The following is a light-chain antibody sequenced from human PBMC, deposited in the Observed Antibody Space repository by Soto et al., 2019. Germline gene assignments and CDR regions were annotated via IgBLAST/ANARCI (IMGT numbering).Light chain of an antibody. CDR1: QDISSG. V-gene: IGKV1-12*01. CDR3: QQAYGFPPYT. Sequence: DLQMPQSPSSVSASVGDRVTITCRASQDISSGLAWYQQKPGKAPKLLLYAASDLHIRSPSRFSGRGSGTVFTLTISSLQPEDFAAYYCQQAYGFPPYTFGQGTKLEIK. J-gene: IGKJ2*01. CDR2: AAS.